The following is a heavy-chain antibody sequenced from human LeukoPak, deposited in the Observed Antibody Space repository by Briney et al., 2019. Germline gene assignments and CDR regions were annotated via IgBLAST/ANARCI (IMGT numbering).Heavy chain of an antibody. V-gene: IGHV3-53*01. CDR1: GLTVSSNY. J-gene: IGHJ5*02. Sequence: GGSLHLSCAASGLTVSSNYMNWVRQAPGKGLEWVSVIYSSGSTYYTDSVKGRFTISRDNSKNTLYLQMNSLRAEDTAVYYCARALRDGWFDPWGLGTLVTVSS. D-gene: IGHD4-17*01. CDR3: ARALRDGWFDP. CDR2: IYSSGST.